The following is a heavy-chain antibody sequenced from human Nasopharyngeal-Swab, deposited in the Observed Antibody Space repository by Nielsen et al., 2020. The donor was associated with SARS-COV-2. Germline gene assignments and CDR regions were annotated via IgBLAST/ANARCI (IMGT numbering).Heavy chain of an antibody. V-gene: IGHV4-4*08. D-gene: IGHD2-21*02. Sequence: GSLRLSCTVFGGSISSYYWSWIRQPPGKGLEWIGYIYDSGNTNYDSGSTNYNPSLKSRVTISVDTSKNQFSLKLSSVTAADTAVYYCASRPVVVTAQPFPSWFDPWGQGTLVTVSS. CDR2: IYDSGNTNYDSGST. CDR3: ASRPVVVTAQPFPSWFDP. J-gene: IGHJ5*02. CDR1: GGSISSYY.